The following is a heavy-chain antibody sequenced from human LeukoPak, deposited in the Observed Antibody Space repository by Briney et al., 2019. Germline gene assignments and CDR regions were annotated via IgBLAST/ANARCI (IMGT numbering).Heavy chain of an antibody. CDR2: IYHSGST. J-gene: IGHJ3*02. D-gene: IGHD3-3*01. V-gene: IGHV4-38-2*01. CDR3: ARRQEDYDFWSGYYVHETVANVLAFDI. Sequence: PSETLSLTCAVSGYSISSGYYWGWIRQPPGKGLEWIGSIYHSGSTYYNPSRKSRVTIPVDTSKNQFSLKLSSVTAADTAVYYCARRQEDYDFWSGYYVHETVANVLAFDIWGQGTMVTVSS. CDR1: GYSISSGYY.